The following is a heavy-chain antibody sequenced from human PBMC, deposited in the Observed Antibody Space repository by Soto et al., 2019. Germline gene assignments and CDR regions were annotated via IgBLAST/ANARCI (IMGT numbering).Heavy chain of an antibody. J-gene: IGHJ5*02. CDR3: ARGPGSP. CDR2: IYYSGST. V-gene: IGHV4-31*03. D-gene: IGHD3-10*01. Sequence: QVQLQESGPGLVKPSQTLSLTCTVSGGSISSGGHYWSLIRQHPGKGLEWIGYIYYSGSTYYNPSLKSRVTISVDTYKNQFSLKLSSVTAEDTDVYYCARGPGSPWGQGTLVTVSS. CDR1: GGSISSGGHY.